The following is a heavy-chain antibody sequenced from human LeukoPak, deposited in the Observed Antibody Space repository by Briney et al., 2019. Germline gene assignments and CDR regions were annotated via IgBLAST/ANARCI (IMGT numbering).Heavy chain of an antibody. J-gene: IGHJ4*02. Sequence: ASVKVSCKASGYTFTSYGISWVRQAPGQGLEWMGWISAYNGNTNYAQKLQGRVTMTRDTSTSTAYMELRSLRSDDTAVYYCVRDDCSSISCYLYYFDYWGQGTLVTVSS. CDR1: GYTFTSYG. V-gene: IGHV1-18*01. CDR2: ISAYNGNT. D-gene: IGHD2-2*01. CDR3: VRDDCSSISCYLYYFDY.